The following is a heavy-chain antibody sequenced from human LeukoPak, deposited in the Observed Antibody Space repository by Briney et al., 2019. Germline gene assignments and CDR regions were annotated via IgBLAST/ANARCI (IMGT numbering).Heavy chain of an antibody. V-gene: IGHV7-4-1*02. D-gene: IGHD3-3*01. Sequence: ASVKVSCKASGYTFTSYAMNWVRQAPGQGLEWMGWINTNTGNPTYAQGFTGRFVFSLDTSVSTAYLQISSLKAEDTAVYYCARRALNYDFWSGYYTNYYYGMDVWGQGTTVTVSS. CDR3: ARRALNYDFWSGYYTNYYYGMDV. CDR2: INTNTGNP. CDR1: GYTFTSYA. J-gene: IGHJ6*02.